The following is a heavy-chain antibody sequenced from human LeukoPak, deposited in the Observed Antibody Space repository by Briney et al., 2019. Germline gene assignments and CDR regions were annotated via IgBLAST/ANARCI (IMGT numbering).Heavy chain of an antibody. V-gene: IGHV1-2*02. CDR2: INPNSGDT. Sequence: ASVKVSCKASGYTFTGYYIHWVRQAPGQGLEWMGWINPNSGDTNYAQKFQGEVTMTRDTSISTAYMELSSLRSEGTAVYYCARNGDDSSGYYWGSWFDPWGQGTLVTVSS. D-gene: IGHD3-22*01. CDR3: ARNGDDSSGYYWGSWFDP. CDR1: GYTFTGYY. J-gene: IGHJ5*02.